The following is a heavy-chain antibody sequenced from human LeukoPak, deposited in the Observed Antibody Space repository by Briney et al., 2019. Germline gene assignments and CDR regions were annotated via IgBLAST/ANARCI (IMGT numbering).Heavy chain of an antibody. Sequence: SETLSLTCTVSGGSISSSSYYWGWIRQPPGKGLEWIGSIYYSGSTYYNPSLKSRVTISVDTSKNQFSLKLSSVTAADTAVYYCARGTIVATISSYYYYGMDVWGQGTTVTVSS. CDR1: GGSISSSSYY. J-gene: IGHJ6*02. D-gene: IGHD5-12*01. V-gene: IGHV4-39*07. CDR2: IYYSGST. CDR3: ARGTIVATISSYYYYGMDV.